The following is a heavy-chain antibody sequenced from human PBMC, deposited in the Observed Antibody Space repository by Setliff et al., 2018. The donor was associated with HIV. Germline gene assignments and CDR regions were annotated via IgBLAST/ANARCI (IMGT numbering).Heavy chain of an antibody. J-gene: IGHJ5*02. CDR2: IDSSGTT. V-gene: IGHV4-4*07. D-gene: IGHD3-10*01. CDR1: GGSFGVYR. CDR3: ARDRHSSGLGSYGP. Sequence: SETLSLTCTISGGSFGVYRWSWIRQSAGRGLEWIGRIDSSGTTDYKPSLKGRVAISVDTSRDQFSLRVTSVTAADTAVYFCARDRHSSGLGSYGPWGPGILVTV.